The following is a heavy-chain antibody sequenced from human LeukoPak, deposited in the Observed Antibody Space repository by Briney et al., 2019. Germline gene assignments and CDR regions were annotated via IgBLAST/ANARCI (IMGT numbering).Heavy chain of an antibody. Sequence: SAGSLRLYCAASGFTISSYDMNWVRQAPGKGLEWVLYINARGSSKYCAVSGRGRFTISRDNAKNSLSLQMNSLRAEDTAVYYCAKDGRFSSPFPWYMDVWGKGTTVTISS. V-gene: IGHV3-48*03. D-gene: IGHD6-19*01. CDR1: GFTISSYD. CDR2: INARGSSK. CDR3: AKDGRFSSPFPWYMDV. J-gene: IGHJ6*03.